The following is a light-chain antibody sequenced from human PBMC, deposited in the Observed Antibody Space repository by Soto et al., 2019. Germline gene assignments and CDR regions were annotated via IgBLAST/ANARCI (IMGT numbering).Light chain of an antibody. J-gene: IGKJ1*01. V-gene: IGKV3-20*01. CDR1: QSVSNSF. Sequence: EIVLTQSPGTLSLSPGERATLSCRASQSVSNSFLAWYQQKPGQDPRLLVSGASNRATGTPDRFSGSGSGTDFTLTISRLEPEDFVVYYCQQYGDSPQPFGQGTRVEIK. CDR2: GAS. CDR3: QQYGDSPQP.